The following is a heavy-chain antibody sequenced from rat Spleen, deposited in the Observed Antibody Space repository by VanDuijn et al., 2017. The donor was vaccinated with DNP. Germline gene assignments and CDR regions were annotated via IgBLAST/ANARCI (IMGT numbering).Heavy chain of an antibody. CDR1: GFTFSNYD. D-gene: IGHD1-9*01. Sequence: EVQLVESGGGLVQPGRSLKLSCAASGFTFSNYDMAWVRQAPTKGLEWVASISTSGGSTYYRDSVKGRFTVSRDNAKSTLYLQMDSLRSEDTATYYCARHSYTYYEGFDYWGQGVMVTVSS. CDR2: ISTSGGST. V-gene: IGHV5-25*01. J-gene: IGHJ2*01. CDR3: ARHSYTYYEGFDY.